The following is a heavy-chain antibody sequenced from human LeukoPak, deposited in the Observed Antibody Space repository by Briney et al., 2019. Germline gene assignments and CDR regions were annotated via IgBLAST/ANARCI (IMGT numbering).Heavy chain of an antibody. CDR3: ASWYQLAFDY. D-gene: IGHD2-2*01. CDR1: GFTVSSNY. V-gene: IGHV3-53*01. CDR2: IYSGGST. Sequence: PGGSLRLSCAASGFTVSSNYMSWVRQAPGKGLEWVSVIYSGGSTYYADSVKGRFTISRDNSRNTLYLQMNSLRAEDTAVYYCASWYQLAFDYWGQGTLVTVSS. J-gene: IGHJ4*02.